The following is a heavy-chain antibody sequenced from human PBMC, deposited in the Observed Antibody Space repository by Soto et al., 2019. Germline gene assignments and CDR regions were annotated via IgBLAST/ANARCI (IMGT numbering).Heavy chain of an antibody. CDR2: IKSKTDGGTT. V-gene: IGHV3-15*07. D-gene: IGHD3-16*01. J-gene: IGHJ3*02. Sequence: GGAPRLSRSTSGFTFNKAWLNLVRPAPEKGLEWVGRIKSKTDGGTTDYAAPVKGRFTISRDDSKNTLYLQMNSLKTEDTAVYYCTTDSWSYGPNDAFDIWGQGTMVTVSS. CDR3: TTDSWSYGPNDAFDI. CDR1: GFTFNKAW.